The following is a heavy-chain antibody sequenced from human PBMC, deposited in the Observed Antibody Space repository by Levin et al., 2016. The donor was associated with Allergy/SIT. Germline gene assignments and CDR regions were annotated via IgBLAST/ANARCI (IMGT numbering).Heavy chain of an antibody. Sequence: WVRQAPGQGLEWMGIINPSGGSTSYAQKFQGRVTMTRDTSTSTVYMELSSLRSEDTAVYYCARVDSSSRRGWFDPWGQGTLVTVSS. J-gene: IGHJ5*02. V-gene: IGHV1-46*01. CDR2: INPSGGST. CDR3: ARVDSSSRRGWFDP. D-gene: IGHD6-6*01.